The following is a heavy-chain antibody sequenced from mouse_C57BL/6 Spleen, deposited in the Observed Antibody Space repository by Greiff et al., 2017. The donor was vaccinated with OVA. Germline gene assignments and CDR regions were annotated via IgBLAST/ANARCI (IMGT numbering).Heavy chain of an antibody. D-gene: IGHD2-5*01. Sequence: QVQLQQPGAELVKPGASVKLSCKASGYTFTSYWMPWVQQRPGRGLEWIGRIDPNRGGTKYNEKFQSKATLTVDKPSSTAYMQLSSLTSEDSAVYYCARENYSNQAWFAYWGQGTLVTVSA. V-gene: IGHV1-72*01. CDR1: GYTFTSYW. CDR2: IDPNRGGT. J-gene: IGHJ3*01. CDR3: ARENYSNQAWFAY.